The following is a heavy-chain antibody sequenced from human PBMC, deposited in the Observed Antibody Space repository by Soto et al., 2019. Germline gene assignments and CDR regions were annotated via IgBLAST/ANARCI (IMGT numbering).Heavy chain of an antibody. V-gene: IGHV3-33*01. J-gene: IGHJ4*02. Sequence: QVQLVESGGGVVQPGRSLRLSCAASGFTFSSYGMHWVRQAPGKGLEWVAVIWYDGSNKYYADSVKGRFTISRDNSKNTLYLQMNSLRAEDTAVYYCARDTQEAYYYGSGSYRFLPVPDYWGQGTLVTVSS. CDR1: GFTFSSYG. CDR3: ARDTQEAYYYGSGSYRFLPVPDY. CDR2: IWYDGSNK. D-gene: IGHD3-10*01.